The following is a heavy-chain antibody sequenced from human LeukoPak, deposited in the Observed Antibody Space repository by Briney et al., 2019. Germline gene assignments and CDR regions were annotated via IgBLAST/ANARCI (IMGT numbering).Heavy chain of an antibody. Sequence: GGSLRLSCAASGFTFSSYTMHWVRQAPGKGLEWLAVISYDGSNKYYADSVKGRFTISRDNAKNTLYLQMNSLRAEDTTVYYCARASTYYYDSSGYYNLWGQGTLVTVSS. D-gene: IGHD3-22*01. V-gene: IGHV3-30-3*01. CDR3: ARASTYYYDSSGYYNL. J-gene: IGHJ5*02. CDR2: ISYDGSNK. CDR1: GFTFSSYT.